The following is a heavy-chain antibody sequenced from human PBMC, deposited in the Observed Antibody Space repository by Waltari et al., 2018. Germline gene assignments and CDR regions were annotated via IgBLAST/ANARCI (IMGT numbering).Heavy chain of an antibody. Sequence: EEQLVESGGGLVQPGDSLRLSCAVPGLTFSSYWMNWVRQAPGKGPLWVSRISSDASDTTYADSVKGRFTISRDNAKNTLYLQMNRLRAEDTAVYFCARVSRRTYRSPVPGRHYYYGMDVWGQGTTVTVSS. J-gene: IGHJ6*02. CDR1: GLTFSSYW. V-gene: IGHV3-74*03. CDR2: ISSDASDT. D-gene: IGHD1-1*01. CDR3: ARVSRRTYRSPVPGRHYYYGMDV.